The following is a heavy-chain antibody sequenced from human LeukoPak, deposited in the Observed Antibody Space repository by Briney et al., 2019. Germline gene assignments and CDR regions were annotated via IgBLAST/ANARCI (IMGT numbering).Heavy chain of an antibody. D-gene: IGHD6-19*01. V-gene: IGHV4-39*07. Sequence: SETLSLTCTVSGGSISSSSYYWGWIRQPPGKGLEWIGSIYYSGSTYYNPSLKSRVTISVDTSKNQFSLKLSSVTAADTAVYYCATPVARADGDYWGQGTLVTVSS. CDR3: ATPVARADGDY. CDR2: IYYSGST. CDR1: GGSISSSSYY. J-gene: IGHJ4*02.